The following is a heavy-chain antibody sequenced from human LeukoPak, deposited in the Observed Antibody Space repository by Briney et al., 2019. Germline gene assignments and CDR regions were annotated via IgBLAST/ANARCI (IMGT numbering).Heavy chain of an antibody. CDR1: GYTLTVLS. CDR2: FDPEDGET. Sequence: ASVKVSCKVSGYTLTVLSMHWVRQAPGKGLEWMGGFDPEDGETIYAQKFQGRVTMTEDTSTDTAYMELSSLRSEDTAVYYCATISTPTTMVRGALYGMDVWGQGTTVTVSS. CDR3: ATISTPTTMVRGALYGMDV. D-gene: IGHD3-10*01. V-gene: IGHV1-24*01. J-gene: IGHJ6*02.